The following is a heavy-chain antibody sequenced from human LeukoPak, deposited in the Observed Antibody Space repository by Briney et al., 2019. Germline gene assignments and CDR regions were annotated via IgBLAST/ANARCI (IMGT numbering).Heavy chain of an antibody. D-gene: IGHD2-2*01. Sequence: GGSLRLSCAASGFTFSSYGMHWVRQAPGKGLEWVTLIRYDGSDKYYADSVKGRFTISRDNSKNTLYLQMNSLRAEDTAVYYCAKEPDSHCSSVSCFMNYWGQGTLVTVSS. CDR3: AKEPDSHCSSVSCFMNY. V-gene: IGHV3-30*02. CDR1: GFTFSSYG. CDR2: IRYDGSDK. J-gene: IGHJ4*02.